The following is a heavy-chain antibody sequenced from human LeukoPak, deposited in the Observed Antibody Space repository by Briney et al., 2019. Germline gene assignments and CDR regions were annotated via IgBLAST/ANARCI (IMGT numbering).Heavy chain of an antibody. CDR3: ARDYTLGGYDYSSPDYYYYGMDV. V-gene: IGHV3-66*01. D-gene: IGHD5-12*01. CDR2: IYSGGST. Sequence: GGSLRLSCAASGFTVSSNYMSWVRQAPGKGREGVSVIYSGGSTYYADSVKGRFTISRDNSKNTLYLQMNSLRAEDTAVYYCARDYTLGGYDYSSPDYYYYGMDVWGQGTTVTVSS. J-gene: IGHJ6*02. CDR1: GFTVSSNY.